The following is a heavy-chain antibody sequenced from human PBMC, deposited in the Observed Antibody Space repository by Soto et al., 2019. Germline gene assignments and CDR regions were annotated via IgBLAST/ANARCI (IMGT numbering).Heavy chain of an antibody. CDR1: GGSISSYY. Sequence: SETLSLTCTVSGGSISSYYWSWLRQPPGKGLEWIGYISYSGSTNYNPSLKSRVIISVDTSKNQFSLQLNSVTAADTAVYYCAREGGYNAPPRYWGQGTLVTVSS. V-gene: IGHV4-59*12. D-gene: IGHD1-26*01. J-gene: IGHJ4*02. CDR3: AREGGYNAPPRY. CDR2: ISYSGST.